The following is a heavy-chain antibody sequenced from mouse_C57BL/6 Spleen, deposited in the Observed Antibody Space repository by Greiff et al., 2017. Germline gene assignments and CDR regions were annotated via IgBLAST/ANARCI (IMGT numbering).Heavy chain of an antibody. CDR3: ASTVVAPSYAMDY. J-gene: IGHJ4*01. V-gene: IGHV2-2*01. CDR2: IWSGGST. CDR1: GFSLTSYG. D-gene: IGHD1-1*01. Sequence: VKVVESGPGLVQPSQSLSITCTVSGFSLTSYGVHWVRQSPGKGLEWLGVIWSGGSTDYNAAFISRLSISKDNSKSQVFFKMNSLQADDTAIYYCASTVVAPSYAMDYWGQGTSVTVSS.